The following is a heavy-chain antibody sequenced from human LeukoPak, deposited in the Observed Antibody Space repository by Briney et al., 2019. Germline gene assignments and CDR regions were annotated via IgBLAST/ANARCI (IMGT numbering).Heavy chain of an antibody. D-gene: IGHD5-18*01. CDR2: IYYSGST. CDR3: ASQGYSYGYEAFDI. Sequence: SETLSLTCTVSGGSISSYYWSWIRQPPGKGLEWIGYIYYSGSTNYNPSLKSRVTISVDTSKNQFSLKLSSVTAADTAVYHCASQGYSYGYEAFDIWGQGTMVTVSS. V-gene: IGHV4-59*01. J-gene: IGHJ3*02. CDR1: GGSISSYY.